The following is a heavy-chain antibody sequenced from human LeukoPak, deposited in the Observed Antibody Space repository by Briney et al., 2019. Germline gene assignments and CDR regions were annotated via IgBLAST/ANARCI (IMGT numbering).Heavy chain of an antibody. CDR1: GYTFTSYY. J-gene: IGHJ6*02. V-gene: IGHV1-46*01. Sequence: ASVKVSCKASGYTFTSYYMHWVRQAPGQGLEWMGIINPSGGSTSYAQKFQGRVTMTRDTSTSTVYMELSSLRSEDTAVYYCARDTPINNHYYHPTILRAGIYGMDVWGQGTTVTVSS. CDR2: INPSGGST. CDR3: ARDTPINNHYYHPTILRAGIYGMDV. D-gene: IGHD1-14*01.